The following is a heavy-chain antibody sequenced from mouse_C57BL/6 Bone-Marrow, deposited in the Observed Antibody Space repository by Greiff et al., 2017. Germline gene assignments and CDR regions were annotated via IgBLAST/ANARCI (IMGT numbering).Heavy chain of an antibody. CDR3: AISDGSSFFAWFAY. CDR1: GYSFTDYN. V-gene: IGHV1-39*01. Sequence: VQLQQSGPELVKPGASVKISCKASGYSFTDYNMNWVKQSNGKSLEWIGVITPNYGTTSYNQKFKGMATLTVDQSSSTAYLQLKRLTSEDSAVYYSAISDGSSFFAWFAYWGPGTLVPVSA. CDR2: ITPNYGTT. D-gene: IGHD1-1*01. J-gene: IGHJ3*01.